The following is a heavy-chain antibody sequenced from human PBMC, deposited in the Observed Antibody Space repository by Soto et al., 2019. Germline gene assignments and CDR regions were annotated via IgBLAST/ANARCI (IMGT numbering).Heavy chain of an antibody. V-gene: IGHV3-30*04. J-gene: IGHJ6*02. CDR1: GFTFSSYA. D-gene: IGHD3-22*01. Sequence: GGSLRLSCAASGFTFSSYAMHWVRQAPGKGLEWVAVISYDGSKKYYADSVKGRVTISRDNSKNTLYLQMNSLRAEDTAVYYCARPHNYYDSNGYYYCSGMDVWGQGTPVTVSS. CDR2: ISYDGSKK. CDR3: ARPHNYYDSNGYYYCSGMDV.